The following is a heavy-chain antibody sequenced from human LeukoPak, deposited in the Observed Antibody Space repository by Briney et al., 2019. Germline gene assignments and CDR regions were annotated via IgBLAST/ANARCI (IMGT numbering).Heavy chain of an antibody. D-gene: IGHD3-22*01. CDR2: INPNSGGT. Sequence: ASVTVSCKASGYTFTGYYMHWVRQAPGQGLEWMGWINPNSGGTNYAQKFQGRVTMTRDTSISTAYMELSRLRSDDTAVYYCARVWFGYDSSGYYYYYGMDVWGQGTTVTVSS. V-gene: IGHV1-2*02. CDR3: ARVWFGYDSSGYYYYYGMDV. CDR1: GYTFTGYY. J-gene: IGHJ6*02.